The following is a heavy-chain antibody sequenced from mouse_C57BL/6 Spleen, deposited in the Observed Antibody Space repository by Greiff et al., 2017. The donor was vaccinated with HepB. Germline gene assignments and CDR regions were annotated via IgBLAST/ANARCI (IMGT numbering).Heavy chain of an antibody. CDR2: IDPENGDT. D-gene: IGHD1-1*01. CDR3: VYYYGSSYWYFDV. V-gene: IGHV14-4*01. CDR1: GFNIKDDY. J-gene: IGHJ1*03. Sequence: VQLQQSGAELVRPGASVKLSCTASGFNIKDDYMHWVKQRPEQGLEWIGWIDPENGDTEYASKFQGKATITADTSSNTAYLQLSSLTSEDTAVYYCVYYYGSSYWYFDVWGTGTTVTVSS.